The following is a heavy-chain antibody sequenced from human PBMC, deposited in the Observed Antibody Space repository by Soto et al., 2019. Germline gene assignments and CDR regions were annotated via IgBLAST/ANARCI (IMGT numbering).Heavy chain of an antibody. CDR3: AKGVRSYYYYGMDV. D-gene: IGHD3-22*01. CDR2: ISGSGGST. J-gene: IGHJ6*02. V-gene: IGHV3-23*01. Sequence: GGSLRLPCAASGFTFSSYAMTWVRQAPGKGLEWVSGISGSGGSTYYADSVKGRFTISRDNSKNTMYLQMNSLRAEDTAVYYCAKGVRSYYYYGMDVWGQGTTVTVSS. CDR1: GFTFSSYA.